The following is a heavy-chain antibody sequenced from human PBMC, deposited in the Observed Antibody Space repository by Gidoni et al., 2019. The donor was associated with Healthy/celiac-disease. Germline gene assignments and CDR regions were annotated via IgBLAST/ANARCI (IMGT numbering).Heavy chain of an antibody. CDR2: ISAYNGNT. CDR1: GYTFTSYG. CDR3: ARDVGDITFGGVIVAFDY. Sequence: QVQLVQSGAEVKKPGASVKVSCKASGYTFTSYGISWVRQAPGQGLEWMGWISAYNGNTNYAQKLQGRVTMTTDTSTSTAYMELRSLRSDDTAVYYCARDVGDITFGGVIVAFDYWGQGTLVTVSS. D-gene: IGHD3-16*02. J-gene: IGHJ4*02. V-gene: IGHV1-18*04.